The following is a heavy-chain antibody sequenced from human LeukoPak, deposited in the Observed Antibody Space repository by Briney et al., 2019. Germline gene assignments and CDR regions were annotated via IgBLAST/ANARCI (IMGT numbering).Heavy chain of an antibody. V-gene: IGHV3-30-3*01. CDR2: TSYNGINK. CDR1: GFTFSNYA. Sequence: PGGSLRLSCAASGFTFSNYAIHWVRQAPGNGLEWVAITSYNGINKYYADSVKGRFTISRDNSKSTLYLQMNSLRAEDTAVYYCARGPDSGGYSYGPDYWGQGTLVTVSS. D-gene: IGHD5-18*01. J-gene: IGHJ4*02. CDR3: ARGPDSGGYSYGPDY.